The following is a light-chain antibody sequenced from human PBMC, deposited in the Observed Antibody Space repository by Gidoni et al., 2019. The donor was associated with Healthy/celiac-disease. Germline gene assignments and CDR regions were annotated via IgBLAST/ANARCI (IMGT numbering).Light chain of an antibody. V-gene: IGKV2-28*01. CDR3: MQALQTPPYT. CDR1: QSLLHSNGYNY. J-gene: IGKJ2*01. CDR2: LGS. Sequence: DIVMTQSPLSLPVTPGEPASISCRSSQSLLHSNGYNYLDWYLQKPGQSPQLLIYLGSNRASGVPDRFSGSGSGTDFTLKISRVEAEDVGVYYCMQALQTPPYTFGQGTKLENK.